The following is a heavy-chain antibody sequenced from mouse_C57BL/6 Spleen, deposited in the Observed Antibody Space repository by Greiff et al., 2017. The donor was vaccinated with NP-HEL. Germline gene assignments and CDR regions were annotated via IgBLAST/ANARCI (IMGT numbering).Heavy chain of an antibody. CDR1: GYTFTSYW. J-gene: IGHJ2*01. CDR3: ARFYYDYDADYFDY. Sequence: VQLQQSGAELVKPGASVKMSCKASGYTFTSYWITWVKQRPGQGLEWIGDIYPGSGSTNYNEKFKSKATLTVDTSSSTAYMQLSSLTSEDSAVYYCARFYYDYDADYFDYWGQGTTLTVSS. V-gene: IGHV1-55*01. D-gene: IGHD2-4*01. CDR2: IYPGSGST.